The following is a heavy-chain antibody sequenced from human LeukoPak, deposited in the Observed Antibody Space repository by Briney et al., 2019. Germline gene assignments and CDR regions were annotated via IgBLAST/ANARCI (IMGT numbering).Heavy chain of an antibody. D-gene: IGHD2/OR15-2a*01. V-gene: IGHV3-74*01. Sequence: GGSLRLSCAASGNFWMHWVRQVPGKGLVWVSHINSDGSWTSYADSVKGRFTISKDNAKNTVYLQMNSLRAEDTAVYYCVSFYETYWGRGTLVTVSS. CDR2: INSDGSWT. J-gene: IGHJ4*02. CDR1: GNFW. CDR3: VSFYETY.